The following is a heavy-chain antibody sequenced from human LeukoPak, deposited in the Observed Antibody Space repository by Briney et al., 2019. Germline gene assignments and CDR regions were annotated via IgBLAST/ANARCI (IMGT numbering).Heavy chain of an antibody. CDR2: VNRDVSET. J-gene: IGHJ6*02. CDR3: ARNNGMDV. CDR1: GFTFSSYG. V-gene: IGHV3-7*03. Sequence: PGGSLRLSCAASGFTFSSYGMHWDRQAPGKGLEWVANVNRDVSETYYLDSVKGRFTISKDNAKNSLYLQMNSLRAEDTALYHCARNNGMDVWGQGTTVIVSS.